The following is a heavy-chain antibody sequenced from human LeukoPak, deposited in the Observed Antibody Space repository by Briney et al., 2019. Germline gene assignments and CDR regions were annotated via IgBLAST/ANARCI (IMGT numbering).Heavy chain of an antibody. Sequence: PGGSPRLSCAASGFTFNSAWMNWVRHAPGKGLEWVGRIKSKIDGGTIDYTAPVKGRFTISRDDSKNTVYLQMNSLKTEDTAVYYCATQGYCSGNTCEAFDYWGQGTLVTVSS. V-gene: IGHV3-15*01. D-gene: IGHD2-15*01. CDR2: IKSKIDGGTI. CDR3: ATQGYCSGNTCEAFDY. CDR1: GFTFNSAW. J-gene: IGHJ4*02.